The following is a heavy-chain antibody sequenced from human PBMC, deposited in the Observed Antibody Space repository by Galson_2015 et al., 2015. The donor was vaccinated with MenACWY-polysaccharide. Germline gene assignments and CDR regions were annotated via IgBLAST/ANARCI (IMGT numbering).Heavy chain of an antibody. J-gene: IGHJ4*02. CDR3: ARSYPFDF. CDR2: TYYRSKWTN. Sequence: CAISGDRVSSHSAAWNWFRQSPSRGLEGLGRTYYRSKWTNDYAVTVKSRITINPDTSKNQFSLQLNSVTLEDTAVYYCARSYPFDFWGQGTPVTVSS. V-gene: IGHV6-1*01. CDR1: GDRVSSHSAA. D-gene: IGHD2-21*01.